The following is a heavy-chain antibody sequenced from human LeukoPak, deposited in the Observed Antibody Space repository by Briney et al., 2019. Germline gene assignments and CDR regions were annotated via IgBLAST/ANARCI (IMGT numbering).Heavy chain of an antibody. CDR2: IFYSGST. CDR1: AGSISNYH. CDR3: ARTNAFDI. J-gene: IGHJ3*02. V-gene: IGHV4-59*08. Sequence: PSETLSLTCTVAAGSISNYHWSWIRQPPGKGLEWIGCIFYSGSTYYNPPLKSPVTISVDTSKNQFSLRLSSVTAADTAVYYCARTNAFDIWGQGTMVTVSS.